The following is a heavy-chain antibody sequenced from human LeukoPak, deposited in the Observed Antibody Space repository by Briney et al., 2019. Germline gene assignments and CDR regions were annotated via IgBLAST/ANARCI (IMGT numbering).Heavy chain of an antibody. CDR1: AYSFPNYR. J-gene: IGHJ5*02. Sequence: GSSLKISSKASAYSFPNYRIGWGRQMPGKSLQWMGIIYPCDSSTKYNPSFRGQVTISVDKSINPAYLQWSSLKASDTAMYYCARPGGHCMGGYCCVWFDPWGQGTLVTVSS. CDR3: ARPGGHCMGGYCCVWFDP. D-gene: IGHD3-22*01. V-gene: IGHV5-51*01. CDR2: IYPCDSST.